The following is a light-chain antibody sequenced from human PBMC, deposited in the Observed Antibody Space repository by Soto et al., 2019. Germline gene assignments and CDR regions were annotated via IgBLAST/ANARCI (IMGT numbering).Light chain of an antibody. J-gene: IGLJ1*01. Sequence: QSALTQPPSASGSPGQSVTISCTGTSSDVGGYNYVSWYQQHPGKAPKLMIYEVSKRPSGVHDRLSGSKSGNTASLTVSGLQDEDAADYYCRSYAGSKNYIFGAGTQLTVL. CDR1: SSDVGGYNY. CDR3: RSYAGSKNYI. V-gene: IGLV2-8*01. CDR2: EVS.